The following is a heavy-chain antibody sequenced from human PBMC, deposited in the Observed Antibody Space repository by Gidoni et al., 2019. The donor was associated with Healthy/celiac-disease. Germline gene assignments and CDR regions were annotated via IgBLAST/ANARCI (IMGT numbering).Heavy chain of an antibody. CDR2: IIPIFGTA. V-gene: IGHV1-69*06. CDR1: GGTFSSYA. Sequence: QVQLVQSGAEVKKPGSSVKVSCKASGGTFSSYAISWVRQAPGQGLEWMGGIIPIFGTANYAQKFQGRVTITADKSTSTAYMELSSLRSEDTAVYYCATVLGWNYYDSSGYYTAPTGGLDYWGQGTLVTVSS. J-gene: IGHJ4*02. CDR3: ATVLGWNYYDSSGYYTAPTGGLDY. D-gene: IGHD3-22*01.